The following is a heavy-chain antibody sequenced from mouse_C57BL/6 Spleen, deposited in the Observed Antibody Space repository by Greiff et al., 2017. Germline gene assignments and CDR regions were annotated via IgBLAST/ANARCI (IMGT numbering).Heavy chain of an antibody. CDR2: ISSGSSTI. D-gene: IGHD1-1*01. CDR3: ARESLFITTVVATDYAMDY. V-gene: IGHV5-17*01. CDR1: GFTFSDYG. J-gene: IGHJ4*01. Sequence: EVKLMESGGGLVKPGGSLKLSCAASGFTFSDYGMHWVRQAPEKGLEWVAYISSGSSTIYYADTVKGRFTISRDNAKNTLFLQMTSLRSEDTAMYYCARESLFITTVVATDYAMDYWGQGTSVTVSS.